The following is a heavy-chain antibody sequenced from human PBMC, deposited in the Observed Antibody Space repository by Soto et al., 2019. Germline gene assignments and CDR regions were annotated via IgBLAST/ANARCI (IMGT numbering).Heavy chain of an antibody. CDR3: AKDKGFQVVTAAIGYYYYGMDV. D-gene: IGHD2-2*01. V-gene: IGHV3-23*01. CDR2: ISGSGGST. Sequence: GGSLRLSCAASGFTFSSYAMSWVRQAPGKGLEWVSAISGSGGSTYYADSVKGRFTISRDNSKNTLYLQMNSLRAEDTAVYYCAKDKGFQVVTAAIGYYYYGMDVWGQGTTVTVSS. J-gene: IGHJ6*02. CDR1: GFTFSSYA.